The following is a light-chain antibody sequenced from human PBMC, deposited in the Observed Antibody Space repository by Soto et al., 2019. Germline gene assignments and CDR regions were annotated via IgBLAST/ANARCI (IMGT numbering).Light chain of an antibody. Sequence: SYELTQPPSVSVAPRQTARIACEGNNIRSNSVHWYHQKPGHAPVLLVFEQSDRRTGIPERFSASKSGNTATLTISRAEAGDEAAYYCQVWNSSRHVLFGGETKLTVL. CDR2: EQS. CDR3: QVWNSSRHVL. CDR1: NIRSNS. V-gene: IGLV3-21*02. J-gene: IGLJ2*01.